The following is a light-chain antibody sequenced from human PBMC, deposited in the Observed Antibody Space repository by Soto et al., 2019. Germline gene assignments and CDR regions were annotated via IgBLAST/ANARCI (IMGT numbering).Light chain of an antibody. J-gene: IGKJ5*01. CDR3: LQYKNSPIT. V-gene: IGKV1-39*01. CDR1: QSIISY. Sequence: DIQMTQSPSSLSASVGAGVTITCRASQSIISYLNWYQQKPGKAPKIMIYAASSLQSGVPSRFSGSGSGTDFTLTISSLQPEDVATYYCLQYKNSPITLGQGTRLEIK. CDR2: AAS.